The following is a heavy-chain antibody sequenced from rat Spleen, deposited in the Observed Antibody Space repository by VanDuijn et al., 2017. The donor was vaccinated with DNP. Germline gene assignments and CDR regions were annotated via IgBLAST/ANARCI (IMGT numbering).Heavy chain of an antibody. Sequence: EVQLVESGGGPVHPGRSLKISCIASGFIFRNYWMTLISQAPGKGLAWVASITNTGDSTYYSDAVKCRFRSSTDNAKSSLYLQMNSLKSEDTATYYCARSRLPGYYHFACWGQGTLVTVSS. J-gene: IGHJ3*01. CDR3: ARSRLPGYYHFAC. V-gene: IGHV5-31*01. CDR2: ITNTGDST. D-gene: IGHD1-4*01. CDR1: GFIFRNYW.